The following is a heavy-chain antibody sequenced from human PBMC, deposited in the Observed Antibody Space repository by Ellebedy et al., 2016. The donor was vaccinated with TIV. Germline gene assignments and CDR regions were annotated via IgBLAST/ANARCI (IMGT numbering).Heavy chain of an antibody. V-gene: IGHV3-7*01. CDR2: ISPDGTEI. D-gene: IGHD1-26*01. Sequence: GESLKISCAASGFNSAKNWMTWVRQAPGKGLEWVAFISPDGTEITYVDSVKGRFTISRDNLKNSLSLNMDSLRVEDTALYYCARDPEWGALDIWGQGTMVTVSS. J-gene: IGHJ3*02. CDR3: ARDPEWGALDI. CDR1: GFNSAKNW.